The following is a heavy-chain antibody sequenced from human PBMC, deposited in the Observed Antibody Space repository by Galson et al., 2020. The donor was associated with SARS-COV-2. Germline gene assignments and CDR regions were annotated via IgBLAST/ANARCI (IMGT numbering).Heavy chain of an antibody. D-gene: IGHD2-15*01. V-gene: IGHV3-21*01. CDR2: ISSSSSYI. Sequence: GGSLRLSCAASGFTFSSYSMNWVRQAPGKGLEWVSSISSSSSYIYYADSVKGRFTISRDNAKNSLYLQMNSLRAEDTAVYYCARDEVVAHNIRDYYYYGMDVWGQGTTVTVSS. CDR3: ARDEVVAHNIRDYYYYGMDV. CDR1: GFTFSSYS. J-gene: IGHJ6*02.